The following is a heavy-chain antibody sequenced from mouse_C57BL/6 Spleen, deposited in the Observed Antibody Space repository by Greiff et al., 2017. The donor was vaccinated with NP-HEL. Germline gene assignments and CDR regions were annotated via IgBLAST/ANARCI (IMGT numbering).Heavy chain of an antibody. CDR1: GFTFSDAW. D-gene: IGHD2-3*01. Sequence: DVQLQESGGGLVQPGGSMKLSCAASGFTFSDAWMDWVRQSPEKGLEWVAEIRNKANNHATYYAESVKGRFTISRDDSKSSVYLQMNSLRAEDTGIYYCTGDGYYEGAMDYWGQGTSVTVSS. CDR3: TGDGYYEGAMDY. V-gene: IGHV6-6*01. CDR2: IRNKANNHAT. J-gene: IGHJ4*01.